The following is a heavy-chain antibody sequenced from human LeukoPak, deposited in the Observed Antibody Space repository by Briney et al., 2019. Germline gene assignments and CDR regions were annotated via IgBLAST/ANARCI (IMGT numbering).Heavy chain of an antibody. J-gene: IGHJ4*02. V-gene: IGHV3-48*03. CDR2: ISSSGSTI. CDR1: GFTFSSYE. CDR3: ARDGYRYGMVFDH. Sequence: PGGSLRLSCAASGFTFSSYEMNWVRQAPGKGLEWVSYISSSGSTIYYADSVKGRFTISRDNAKNSLYLQMNSLRADDTAVYYCARDGYRYGMVFDHCCQGILVTVSS. D-gene: IGHD6-13*01.